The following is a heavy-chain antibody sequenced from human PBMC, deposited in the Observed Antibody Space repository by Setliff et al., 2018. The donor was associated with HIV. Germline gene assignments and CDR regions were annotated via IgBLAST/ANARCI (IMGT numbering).Heavy chain of an antibody. CDR2: IIHILGIR. Sequence: GASVKVSCKASGGTFDSHAISWVRQAPGQGFEWMGGIIHILGIRNYAQKFQGRVIITTDESTGTAYMELSSLKDDDTAIYYCARPAPLLGTSPANNAFDIWGQGTTVTVSS. CDR3: ARPAPLLGTSPANNAFDI. V-gene: IGHV1-69*10. J-gene: IGHJ3*02. CDR1: GGTFDSHA. D-gene: IGHD3-10*01.